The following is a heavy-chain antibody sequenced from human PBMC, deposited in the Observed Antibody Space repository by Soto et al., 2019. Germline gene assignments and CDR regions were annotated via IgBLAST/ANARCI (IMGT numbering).Heavy chain of an antibody. D-gene: IGHD3-3*01. Sequence: LRLSCTASGFTFNDYTLSWVRQAPGKGLEWVGFIRSKAYGGTTEYAASVKGRFTISREDSKSIAYLQMNSLRAEDTAIYYCARLQAIYGVLKNGIRFDPWGQGTLVTRLL. J-gene: IGHJ5*02. CDR3: ARLQAIYGVLKNGIRFDP. CDR2: IRSKAYGGTT. V-gene: IGHV3-49*04. CDR1: GFTFNDYT.